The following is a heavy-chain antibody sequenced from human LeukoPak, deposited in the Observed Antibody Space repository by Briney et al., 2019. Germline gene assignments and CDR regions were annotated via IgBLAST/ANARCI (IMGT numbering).Heavy chain of an antibody. V-gene: IGHV1-18*01. CDR2: ISAYNGNT. CDR1: GYTFTRYG. J-gene: IGHJ4*02. Sequence: ASVKVSCKASGYTFTRYGISWVRQAPGQGLEWMGWISAYNGNTNYAQRFQGRVTMTTDTSTSTAYMELRSLRSDDTAVYFCARGYYYDSSGYWWYFDYRGQGTLVTVSS. CDR3: ARGYYYDSSGYWWYFDY. D-gene: IGHD3-22*01.